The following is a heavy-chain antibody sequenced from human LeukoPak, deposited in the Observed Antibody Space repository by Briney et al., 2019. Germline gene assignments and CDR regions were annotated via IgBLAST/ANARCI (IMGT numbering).Heavy chain of an antibody. D-gene: IGHD1-26*01. V-gene: IGHV3-30*09. CDR3: ARDQWELDY. J-gene: IGHJ4*02. CDR1: GFSFKSFA. CDR2: ISDDGRNK. Sequence: PGRSLRLSCAASGFSFKSFAMHWVRQAPGKGLEWVAVISDDGRNKYSADSVKGRFAISRDNSKNTLYLQMNNLRPEDTAAYYCARDQWELDYWGQGTLVTVSS.